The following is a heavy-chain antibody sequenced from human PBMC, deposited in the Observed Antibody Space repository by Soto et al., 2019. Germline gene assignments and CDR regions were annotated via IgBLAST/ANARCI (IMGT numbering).Heavy chain of an antibody. V-gene: IGHV1-18*01. CDR2: ISTYTSNP. CDR1: AGTFNNYG. CDR3: AILQSFTSSATMPWDF. Sequence: ASVKVSCKASAGTFNNYGISWVRQAPGQGLEWMGWISTYTSNPSYAGIFGDRMTLTIDTSTTTAFMDLRSLRSGDTAIYYCAILQSFTSSATMPWDFWGQGTLVTVSS. D-gene: IGHD3-10*01. J-gene: IGHJ4*02.